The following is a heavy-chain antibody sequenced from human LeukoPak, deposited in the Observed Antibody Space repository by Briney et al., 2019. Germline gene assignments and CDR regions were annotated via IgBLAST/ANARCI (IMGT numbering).Heavy chain of an antibody. CDR1: GFTLSSYS. V-gene: IGHV3-30*02. J-gene: IGHJ4*02. D-gene: IGHD1-26*01. Sequence: PGGTLRLSCAASGFTLSSYSMNWVPQAPGKGLDWVAYLRYDGSTAFYEDPGKGRITIATDITTTTLYLQMNSLTPADIAIHCCAKDPYGGTYPSYFDYWGQGTLVTVCS. CDR2: LRYDGSTA. CDR3: AKDPYGGTYPSYFDY.